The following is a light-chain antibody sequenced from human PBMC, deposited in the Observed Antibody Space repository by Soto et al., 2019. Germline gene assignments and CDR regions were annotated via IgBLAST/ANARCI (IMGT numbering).Light chain of an antibody. CDR1: QSVSSN. CDR2: GAS. V-gene: IGKV3-15*01. J-gene: IGKJ2*01. Sequence: EIVMTQSAASLSVSPGERATLSCRASQSVSSNLAWYQQKTGQAPRLLIYGASTRATGIPARFSGSGSGTEFTLTISSLQSEDFAVYYCQQYNNWPPLMYTFGQGTKLEIK. CDR3: QQYNNWPPLMYT.